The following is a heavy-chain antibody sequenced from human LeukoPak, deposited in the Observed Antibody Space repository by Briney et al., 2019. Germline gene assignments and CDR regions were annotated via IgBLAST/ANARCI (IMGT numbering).Heavy chain of an antibody. J-gene: IGHJ6*02. CDR2: IIAILGIP. CDR3: ARSDKRYCSGGGCYHDVGYYGMDV. D-gene: IGHD2-15*01. V-gene: IGHV1-69*04. CDR1: GGTFSSYA. Sequence: ATLKVSCKASGGTFSSYAISWVRQAPGQGLEWMGRIIAILGIPNSAQKFQGRVTITADKSTSTAYMELSSLRSEDTAVYYCARSDKRYCSGGGCYHDVGYYGMDVWGQGTTVTVSS.